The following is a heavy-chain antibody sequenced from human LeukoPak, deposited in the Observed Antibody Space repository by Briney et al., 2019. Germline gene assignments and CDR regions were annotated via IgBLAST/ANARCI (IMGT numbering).Heavy chain of an antibody. CDR2: ISGSGGST. V-gene: IGHV3-23*01. CDR1: GFTFSSYA. Sequence: HPGGSLRLSCAASGFTFSSYAMSWVRQAPGKGLEWVSAISGSGGSTYYAASVKGRFTISRDNSKNTLYLQMNSLRAEDTAVYYCAKDLESSGWYGDWGQGTLVTVSS. D-gene: IGHD6-19*01. J-gene: IGHJ4*02. CDR3: AKDLESSGWYGD.